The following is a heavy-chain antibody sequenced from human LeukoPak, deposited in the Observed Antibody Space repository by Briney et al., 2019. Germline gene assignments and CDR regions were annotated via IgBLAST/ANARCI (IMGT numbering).Heavy chain of an antibody. CDR3: AKDGGARPG. J-gene: IGHJ4*02. D-gene: IGHD6-6*01. CDR1: GFTFSSYG. Sequence: GGSLRLSCAASGFTFSSYGMHWVRPAPGKGLVGVAFIRCGGSNKSYADSVKGRFTISRDNSKNTLYLQMHSLRAADTALYYGAKDGGARPGWGQGTLVTVSS. V-gene: IGHV3-30*02. CDR2: IRCGGSNK.